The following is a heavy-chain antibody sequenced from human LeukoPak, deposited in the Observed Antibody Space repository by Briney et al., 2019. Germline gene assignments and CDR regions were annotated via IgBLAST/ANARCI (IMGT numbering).Heavy chain of an antibody. V-gene: IGHV1-69*13. Sequence: SVKVSCKASGGAFSSYAISWVRQAPGQGLEWMGGIIPIFGTANYAQKFQGRVTITADESTSTAYMELSSLRSEDTAVYYCARGDLDYDILTGRGWFDPWGQGTLVTVSS. CDR1: GGAFSSYA. CDR3: ARGDLDYDILTGRGWFDP. D-gene: IGHD3-9*01. J-gene: IGHJ5*02. CDR2: IIPIFGTA.